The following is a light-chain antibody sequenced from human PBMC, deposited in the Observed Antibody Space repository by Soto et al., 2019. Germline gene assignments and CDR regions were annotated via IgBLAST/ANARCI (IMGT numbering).Light chain of an antibody. Sequence: DIHMTQSPSTLSASVGDRVTVTCRASQSISNWLARYQEKPWKAPNLFIYKTSSLETGVPSRFSGSGSGTEFTLTIISPQPDDVATYYCQHCNDYSWTFGQGTKVEVK. V-gene: IGKV1-5*03. CDR2: KTS. J-gene: IGKJ1*01. CDR1: QSISNW. CDR3: QHCNDYSWT.